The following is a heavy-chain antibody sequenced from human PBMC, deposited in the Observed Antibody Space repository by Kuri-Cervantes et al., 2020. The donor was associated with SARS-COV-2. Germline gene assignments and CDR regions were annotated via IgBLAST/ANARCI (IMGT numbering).Heavy chain of an antibody. J-gene: IGHJ4*02. V-gene: IGHV3-30-3*01. CDR2: ISYDGSNK. D-gene: IGHD4-17*01. CDR1: GFTFSSYA. CDR3: AVTVTRPPY. Sequence: GESLKISCAASGFTFSSYAMHWVRQAPGKGLEWVAVISYDGSNKYYADPAKGRFTISRDNSKNTLYLQMNSLRAEDTAVYYCAVTVTRPPYWGQGTLVTVSS.